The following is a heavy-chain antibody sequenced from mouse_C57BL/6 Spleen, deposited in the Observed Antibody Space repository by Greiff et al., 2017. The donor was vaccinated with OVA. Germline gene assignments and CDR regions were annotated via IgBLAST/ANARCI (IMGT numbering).Heavy chain of an antibody. D-gene: IGHD2-4*01. Sequence: QVKLQQSGPELVKPGASVTISCKASGYAFSSSWMNWVKQRPGKGLEWIGRIYTGDGDTNYNGKFKGKATRTADKSSSTAYMQLSSLTSEDSAVYFCARSGIYYDYSYAMDYWGQGTSVTVSS. CDR1: GYAFSSSW. V-gene: IGHV1-82*01. J-gene: IGHJ4*01. CDR3: ARSGIYYDYSYAMDY. CDR2: IYTGDGDT.